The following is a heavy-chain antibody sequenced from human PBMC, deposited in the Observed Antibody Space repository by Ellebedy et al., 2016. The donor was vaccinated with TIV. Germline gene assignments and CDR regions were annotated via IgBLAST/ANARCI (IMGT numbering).Heavy chain of an antibody. CDR1: GGSIRTYY. Sequence: GSLRLSXTVSGGSIRTYYWTWIRRPPGKGLEWIGYIYYSGNTNYNPSLKSRVTISVDTSKNQFSLKLSSVTAADTAVYYCARVGKVDTGMVTDYWGQGTLVTVSS. CDR2: IYYSGNT. V-gene: IGHV4-59*01. CDR3: ARVGKVDTGMVTDY. J-gene: IGHJ4*02. D-gene: IGHD5-18*01.